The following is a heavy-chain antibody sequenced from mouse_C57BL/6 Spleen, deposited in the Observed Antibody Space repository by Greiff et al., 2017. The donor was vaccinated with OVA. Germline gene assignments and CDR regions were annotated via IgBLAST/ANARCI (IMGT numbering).Heavy chain of an antibody. CDR1: GYAFSSSW. CDR2: IYPGDGDT. V-gene: IGHV1-82*01. J-gene: IGHJ4*01. Sequence: VQLQQSGPELVKPGASVKISCKASGYAFSSSWMNWVKQRPGKGLEWIGRIYPGDGDTNYNGKFKGKATLTADKSSSTAYMQLSSLTSEDSAVYCCARDYTYAMDYWGQGTSVTVSS. D-gene: IGHD2-12*01. CDR3: ARDYTYAMDY.